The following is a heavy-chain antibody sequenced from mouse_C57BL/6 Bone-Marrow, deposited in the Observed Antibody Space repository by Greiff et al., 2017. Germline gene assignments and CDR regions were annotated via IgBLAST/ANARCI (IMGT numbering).Heavy chain of an antibody. D-gene: IGHD2-1*01. CDR3: AKNRAYGNFYFDY. Sequence: QVHVKQSGPGLVQPSQSLSITCTVSGFSLTSYGVHWVRQSPGKGLEWLGVIWRGGSTDYNAAFMSKLSITKDNSKSQVFFKMNSLQADDTAIYYCAKNRAYGNFYFDYWGQGTTLTVSS. CDR1: GFSLTSYG. CDR2: IWRGGST. J-gene: IGHJ2*01. V-gene: IGHV2-5*01.